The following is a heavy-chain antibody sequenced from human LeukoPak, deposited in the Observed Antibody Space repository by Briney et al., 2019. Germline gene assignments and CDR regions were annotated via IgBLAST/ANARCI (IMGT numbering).Heavy chain of an antibody. D-gene: IGHD2-15*01. Sequence: GGSLRLSCVGSEFTFSTYWMSWVRQAPGKGLEWLANIKQDGSEEYYVDSVKGRFTISRDNAKNSLYLQINSLRAEDTAVYYCAKRGGYCSGGTCPYYFDYWGQGTLVTVSS. CDR1: EFTFSTYW. CDR3: AKRGGYCSGGTCPYYFDY. V-gene: IGHV3-7*05. CDR2: IKQDGSEE. J-gene: IGHJ4*02.